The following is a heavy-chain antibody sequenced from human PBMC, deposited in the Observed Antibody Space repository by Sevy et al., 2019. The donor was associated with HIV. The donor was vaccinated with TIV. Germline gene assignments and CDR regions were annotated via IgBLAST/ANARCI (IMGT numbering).Heavy chain of an antibody. Sequence: SETLSLTCTVSGGSISSYYWSWIRQPAGKGLEWIGRIYTSGSTNYNPSLKSRVTMSVDTSKNQFSLKLSSVTAADTAVYYCARELPSGWAIVGAFDIWGQGTMVTVSS. CDR2: IYTSGST. CDR1: GGSISSYY. V-gene: IGHV4-4*07. CDR3: ARELPSGWAIVGAFDI. J-gene: IGHJ3*02. D-gene: IGHD6-19*01.